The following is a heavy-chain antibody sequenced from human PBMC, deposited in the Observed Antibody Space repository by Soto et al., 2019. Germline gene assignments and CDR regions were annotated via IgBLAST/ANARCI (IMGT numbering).Heavy chain of an antibody. CDR2: IYHSGST. D-gene: IGHD5-12*01. J-gene: IGHJ4*02. Sequence: QLQLQESGSGLVKPSQTLSLTCAVSGGSISSGGYSWSWIRQPPGKGLEWIGYIYHSGSTYYNPSLKRRVTISVDRTKSQFPLKLRSVTAADTSVYYCAAGGGLPRYFWGQGTLVTVSS. CDR1: GGSISSGGYS. CDR3: AAGGGLPRYF. V-gene: IGHV4-30-2*01.